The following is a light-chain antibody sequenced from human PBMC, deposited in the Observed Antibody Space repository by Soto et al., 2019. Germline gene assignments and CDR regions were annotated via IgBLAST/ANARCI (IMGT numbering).Light chain of an antibody. CDR3: QQYYTTPRT. J-gene: IGKJ2*01. V-gene: IGKV4-1*01. CDR1: RNLLYSSNNKNY. Sequence: DIVMTQSPDSLAVSLGERATINCKSSRNLLYSSNNKNYFAWYQQKPGQPPKLLIYWASTRESGVPDRFSGSGSGTDFTLTISSLQAEEVAVYYCQQYYTTPRTFGQGTKVDIK. CDR2: WAS.